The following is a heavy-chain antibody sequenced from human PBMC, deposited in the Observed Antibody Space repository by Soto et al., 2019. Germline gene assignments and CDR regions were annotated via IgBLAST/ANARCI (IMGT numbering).Heavy chain of an antibody. V-gene: IGHV1-8*02. CDR3: AREKVGANDY. J-gene: IGHJ4*02. CDR1: GGTFSSYT. D-gene: IGHD1-26*01. CDR2: MNPNSGNT. Sequence: ASVKVSCKASGGTFSSYTISWVRQAPGQGLEWMGWMNPNSGNTGYAQKFQGRVTMTRNTSISTAYMELSSLRSEDTAVYYCAREKVGANDYWGQGTLVTVSS.